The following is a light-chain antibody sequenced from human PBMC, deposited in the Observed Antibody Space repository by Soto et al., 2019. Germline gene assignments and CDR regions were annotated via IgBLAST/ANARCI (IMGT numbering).Light chain of an antibody. CDR1: SSDVGTYEF. CDR3: ISYTSSTVV. Sequence: QSVLTQPASVSGSPGQSITITCTGTSSDVGTYEFVSWYQQHPGKAPKLLIYDVTNRPSEVSYRFSGSKSGNTASLTISGLQAEDEADYYCISYTSSTVVFGGGTKLTVL. CDR2: DVT. J-gene: IGLJ2*01. V-gene: IGLV2-14*03.